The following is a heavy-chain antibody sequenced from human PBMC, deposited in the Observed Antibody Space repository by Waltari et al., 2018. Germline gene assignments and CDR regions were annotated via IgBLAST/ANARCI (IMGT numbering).Heavy chain of an antibody. Sequence: EVQLVESGGGLVQPGGSLRLSCAASGFIFSSYWMSWVRQSPGKGLEWLANIKQDGSERDYVDSVKGRFTISRDNAKNSLYLQLNSLRAEDTAAYYCASLGMGSFDFWGQRTLVTVSS. D-gene: IGHD7-27*01. J-gene: IGHJ4*02. CDR1: GFIFSSYW. CDR3: ASLGMGSFDF. CDR2: IKQDGSER. V-gene: IGHV3-7*01.